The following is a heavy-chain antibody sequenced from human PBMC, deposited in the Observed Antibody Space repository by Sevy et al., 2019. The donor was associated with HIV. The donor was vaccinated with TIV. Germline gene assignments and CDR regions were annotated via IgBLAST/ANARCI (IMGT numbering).Heavy chain of an antibody. CDR2: ISNSGTTI. CDR3: ARDCSSTSCLWGMDV. V-gene: IGHV3-48*03. D-gene: IGHD2-2*01. J-gene: IGHJ6*02. Sequence: GSLRLSCAASGFTFSSYEMSWVRQAPGKGLEWVSYISNSGTTIYYSDSVKGRFTISRDNARNSLYLQMNSLRAEDTAVYYCARDCSSTSCLWGMDVWGQGTTVTVSS. CDR1: GFTFSSYE.